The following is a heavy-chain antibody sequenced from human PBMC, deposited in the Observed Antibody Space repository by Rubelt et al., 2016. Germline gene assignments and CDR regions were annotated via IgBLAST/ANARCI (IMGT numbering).Heavy chain of an antibody. Sequence: EVQLVESGGGLVQPGRSLRLSCAASGFTFDDYAMHWVRQAPGKGLEWVSYISSSSSTIYYADSVKGRFTISRDNAKNSLYLQMNSLRAEDTAVYYCARAVAVAGNDYWGQGTLVTVSS. CDR1: GFTFDDYA. V-gene: IGHV3-48*01. J-gene: IGHJ4*02. D-gene: IGHD6-19*01. CDR3: ARAVAVAGNDY. CDR2: ISSSSSTI.